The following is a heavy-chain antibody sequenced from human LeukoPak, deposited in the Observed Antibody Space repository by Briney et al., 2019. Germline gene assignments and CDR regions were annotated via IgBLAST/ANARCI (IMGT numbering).Heavy chain of an antibody. J-gene: IGHJ4*02. V-gene: IGHV5-51*01. Sequence: KPGESLKISCKASGYRFTSYLIGWVRQMPGKGLEWVRIIYPSDSDARYSPSFQGQVTISADKSINTAYLQWSSLKASDTAMYYCARRNYDILTGYYNDYFDYWGQGTLVTVSS. CDR3: ARRNYDILTGYYNDYFDY. CDR2: IYPSDSDA. D-gene: IGHD3-9*01. CDR1: GYRFTSYL.